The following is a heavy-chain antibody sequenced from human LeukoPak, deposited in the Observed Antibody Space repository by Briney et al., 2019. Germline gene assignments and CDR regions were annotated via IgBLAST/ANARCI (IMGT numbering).Heavy chain of an antibody. CDR1: GYRFTNYW. CDR3: ARQSGYSLWGTFDV. CDR2: FYPGDSDS. J-gene: IGHJ3*01. V-gene: IGHV5-51*01. Sequence: GESLKISCKASGYRFTNYWIGWVRQMPGQGLEWMGIFYPGDSDSSYSPSFQGQVTISADKSISTAYLQWSSLKASDTAIYYCARQSGYSLWGTFDVWGQGTMVTVSS. D-gene: IGHD3-9*01.